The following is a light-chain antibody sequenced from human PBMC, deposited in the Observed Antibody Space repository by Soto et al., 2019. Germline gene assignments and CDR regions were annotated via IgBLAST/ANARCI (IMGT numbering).Light chain of an antibody. Sequence: DIQMTQSPSSLSASVGDRVTITCRASQSISSYLNWYQQKPGKAPKLLIYAASSLQSGVPSRFSGSGSGTDFTLTISSLQPEDFATYYCQQCYSTHQTFGGGTKVEIK. J-gene: IGKJ4*01. V-gene: IGKV1-39*01. CDR2: AAS. CDR1: QSISSY. CDR3: QQCYSTHQT.